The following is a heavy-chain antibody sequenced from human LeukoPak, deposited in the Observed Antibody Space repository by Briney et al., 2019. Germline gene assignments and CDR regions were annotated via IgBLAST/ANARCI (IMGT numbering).Heavy chain of an antibody. V-gene: IGHV3-30*04. CDR1: GFTFSSYA. CDR2: ISYDGSNQ. Sequence: PGRSLRLSCAASGFTFSSYAMHWVRQAPGKGLEWVAFISYDGSNQHYADSVRGRFTISRDNSKNTMYLHMNNLKTEEMAMYYCVNTYYYDSSGYYGRGFIDYWGQGTLVTVSS. CDR3: VNTYYYDSSGYYGRGFIDY. D-gene: IGHD3-22*01. J-gene: IGHJ4*02.